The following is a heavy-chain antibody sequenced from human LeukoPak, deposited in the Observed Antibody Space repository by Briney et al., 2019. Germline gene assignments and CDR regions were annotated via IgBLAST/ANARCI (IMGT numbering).Heavy chain of an antibody. D-gene: IGHD1-26*01. Sequence: GGSLRLSCAASGFTVSSNDMSWVRQAPGKGLEWVSVIYSGGSTYYADSVKGRFTISRDNSKNTLYLQMNSLRAEDTAVYYCARARRGSYFEFDYWGQGTLDTVSS. CDR1: GFTVSSND. J-gene: IGHJ4*02. V-gene: IGHV3-66*02. CDR2: IYSGGST. CDR3: ARARRGSYFEFDY.